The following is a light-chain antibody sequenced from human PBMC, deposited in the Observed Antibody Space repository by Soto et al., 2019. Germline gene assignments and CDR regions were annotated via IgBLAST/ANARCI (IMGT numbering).Light chain of an antibody. V-gene: IGKV3-20*01. CDR1: QRVSSRQ. CDR3: QQYGSSPIT. J-gene: IGKJ5*01. CDR2: GAS. Sequence: EIVLAQAPGTLSLSPGEVATLSCRASQRVSSRQLAWYQQKPGQAPRLLMYGASSRATGIPDRLSGSGSGTDFTLTISRLEPEDFAVYYCQQYGSSPITFGQGTRLEI.